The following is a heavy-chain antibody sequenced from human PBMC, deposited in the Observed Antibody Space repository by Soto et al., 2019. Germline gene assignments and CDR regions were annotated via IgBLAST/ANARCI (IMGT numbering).Heavy chain of an antibody. V-gene: IGHV3-23*01. CDR1: GFTFSSFA. CDR3: ARVYTSGSFWVY. CDR2: ISRSGTST. D-gene: IGHD3-10*01. J-gene: IGHJ4*02. Sequence: EVLLLESGGGLVQPGGSLRLSCAASGFTFSSFAMTWVRQAPGKGLEWVSSISRSGTSTYYADSVKGRFTISRDISKNTLYLEMSSLRVEDTAIYYCARVYTSGSFWVYWGQGTLVTVSS.